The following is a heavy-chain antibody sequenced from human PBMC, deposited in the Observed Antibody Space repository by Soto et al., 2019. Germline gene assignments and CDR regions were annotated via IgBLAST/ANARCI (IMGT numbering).Heavy chain of an antibody. CDR2: IYYSGST. CDR1: GGSISSYY. V-gene: IGHV4-59*01. D-gene: IGHD6-13*01. Sequence: LSLTCTVSGGSISSYYWSWIRQPPGKGLEWIGYIYYSGSTNYNPSLKSRVTISVDTSKNQFSLKLSSVTAADTAVYYCARVPYSSSWNNWFDPWGQGTLVTVSS. J-gene: IGHJ5*02. CDR3: ARVPYSSSWNNWFDP.